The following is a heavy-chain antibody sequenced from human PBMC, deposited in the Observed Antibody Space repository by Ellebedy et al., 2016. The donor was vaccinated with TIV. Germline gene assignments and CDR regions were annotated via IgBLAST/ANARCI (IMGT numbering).Heavy chain of an antibody. Sequence: GGSLRLSCAASGFTFSDYYMSWIRQAPGKGLEWVSYISSSSSYTNYADSVKGRFTISKDTSTNTLSLQMHSLRVEDSAIYYCAKDAVQGDGYWELDQWGQGTLVTVSA. CDR3: AKDAVQGDGYWELDQ. V-gene: IGHV3-11*03. D-gene: IGHD5-18*01. CDR1: GFTFSDYY. CDR2: ISSSSSYT. J-gene: IGHJ4*02.